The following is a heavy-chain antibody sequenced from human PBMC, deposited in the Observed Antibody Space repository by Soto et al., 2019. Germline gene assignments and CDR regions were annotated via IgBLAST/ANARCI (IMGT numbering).Heavy chain of an antibody. CDR1: GGSISSSNW. CDR2: IYHSGST. Sequence: QVQLQESGPGLVKPSGTLSLTCAVSGGSISSSNWWSWVRQPPGKGLEWIGEIYHSGSTNYNPSLKGRATISVPKSKNQFSLKLSSVTAADTAVYYCARVAVAGTRVDYWGQGTLVTVSS. CDR3: ARVAVAGTRVDY. D-gene: IGHD6-19*01. V-gene: IGHV4-4*02. J-gene: IGHJ4*02.